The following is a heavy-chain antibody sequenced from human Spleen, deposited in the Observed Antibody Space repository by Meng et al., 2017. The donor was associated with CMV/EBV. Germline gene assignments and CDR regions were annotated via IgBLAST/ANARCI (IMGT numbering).Heavy chain of an antibody. J-gene: IGHJ4*02. V-gene: IGHV3-21*01. Sequence: FTFSSYTMNCVRKAPGKGMEWVSSISSSSTYIFYADSVKGRFTISRDNARNSVFLQMNSLRAEDTAVYYCARDLPYCSSTTCYLWDCWGQGTLVTVSS. CDR3: ARDLPYCSSTTCYLWDC. CDR2: ISSSSTYI. CDR1: FTFSSYT. D-gene: IGHD2-2*01.